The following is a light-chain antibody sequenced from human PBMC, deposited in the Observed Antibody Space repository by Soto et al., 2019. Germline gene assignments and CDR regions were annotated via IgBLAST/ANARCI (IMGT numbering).Light chain of an antibody. Sequence: EIVMTQPPATLSVSPGERATLSCRASQSLSYNLAWYQQKPGQAPRLLIYHSSTRATGIPARFSGSGSGTEFTLTISSLQPEDFATYYCQHLNSYPFTFGQGTRLEIK. V-gene: IGKV3-15*01. CDR3: QHLNSYPFT. J-gene: IGKJ5*01. CDR1: QSLSYN. CDR2: HSS.